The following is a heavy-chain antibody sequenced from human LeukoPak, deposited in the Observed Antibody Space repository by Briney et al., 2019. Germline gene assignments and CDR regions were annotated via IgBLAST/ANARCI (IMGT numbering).Heavy chain of an antibody. CDR1: GFTFTDAW. CDR3: TTGALLWQTAVDV. V-gene: IGHV3-15*01. Sequence: GGSLRLSCAASGFTFTDAWMSWARQAPGKGLEWIGRIKSKIDGETTDYVAPVKGRFTISRDDSKDTVYLQMNSLKIEDTAVYYCTTGALLWQTAVDVWGQGTTVTVSS. D-gene: IGHD3-10*01. J-gene: IGHJ6*02. CDR2: IKSKIDGETT.